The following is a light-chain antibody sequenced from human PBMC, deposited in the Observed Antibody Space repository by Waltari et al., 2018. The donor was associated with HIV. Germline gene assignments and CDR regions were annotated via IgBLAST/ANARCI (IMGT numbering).Light chain of an antibody. CDR3: ATLDDSLNGPI. CDR2: SNN. V-gene: IGLV1-44*01. CDR1: SSNIGSNG. J-gene: IGLJ2*01. Sequence: QSVLTQSPSASGTPGQRVTISCSGGSSNIGSNGVDWYQQFPGTAPKLLFYSNNRRPSGVPDRFSGCKSGTSASLAIRGLQSEDEATYYCATLDDSLNGPIFGGGTRLTVL.